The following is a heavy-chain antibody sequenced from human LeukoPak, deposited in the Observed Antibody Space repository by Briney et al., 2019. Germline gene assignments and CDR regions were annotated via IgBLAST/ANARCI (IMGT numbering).Heavy chain of an antibody. CDR3: ARALADDYGDYNWFDP. V-gene: IGHV1-69*13. J-gene: IGHJ5*02. Sequence: SVKVSCKASGCTFSSYAITWVRQAPGQGLEWMGGFIPSFGMSNYARRLQGRVTITADESTSTAYMELSSLRSEDTAVYYCARALADDYGDYNWFDPWGQGTLVTVSS. CDR2: FIPSFGMS. D-gene: IGHD4-17*01. CDR1: GCTFSSYA.